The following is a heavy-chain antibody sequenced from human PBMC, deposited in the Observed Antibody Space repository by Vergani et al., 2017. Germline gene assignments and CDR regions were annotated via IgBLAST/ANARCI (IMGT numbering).Heavy chain of an antibody. D-gene: IGHD3-22*01. Sequence: QVQLQESGPGLVKPSETLSLTCTVSGGSISSYYWSWIRQPPGKGLEWIGYIYYSGSTNYNPSLKSRVTISVDTSKNQFSLKLSSVTAADTAVYYCARESTYYYDSSGSAFDIWGQGTMVTVSS. J-gene: IGHJ3*02. CDR2: IYYSGST. V-gene: IGHV4-59*01. CDR1: GGSISSYY. CDR3: ARESTYYYDSSGSAFDI.